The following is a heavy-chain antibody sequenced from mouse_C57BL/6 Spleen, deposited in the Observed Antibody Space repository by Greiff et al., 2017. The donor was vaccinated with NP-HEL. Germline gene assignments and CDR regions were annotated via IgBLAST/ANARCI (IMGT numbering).Heavy chain of an antibody. CDR2: INPSTGGT. CDR1: GYSFTGYY. Sequence: VHVKQSGPELVKPGASVKISCKASGYSFTGYYMNWVKQSPEKSLEWIGEINPSTGGTTYNQKFKAKATLTVDKSSSTAYMQLKSLTSVDSAVYYCARDGYYEYFDVWGTGTTVSVSS. V-gene: IGHV1-42*01. CDR3: ARDGYYEYFDV. D-gene: IGHD2-3*01. J-gene: IGHJ1*03.